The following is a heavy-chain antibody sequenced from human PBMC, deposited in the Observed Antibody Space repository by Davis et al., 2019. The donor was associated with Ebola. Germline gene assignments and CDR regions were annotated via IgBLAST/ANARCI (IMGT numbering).Heavy chain of an antibody. J-gene: IGHJ4*02. CDR1: GFTFSSYG. V-gene: IGHV3-30*03. D-gene: IGHD3-10*01. Sequence: GESLKISCAASGFTFSSYGMHWVCQAPGKGLEWVAVISYDGSNKYYADSVKGRFTIPRDNSKNTLYPQMNSLRAEETAVYYCARDTVWFGTSYYFDYWGQGTLVTVSS. CDR3: ARDTVWFGTSYYFDY. CDR2: ISYDGSNK.